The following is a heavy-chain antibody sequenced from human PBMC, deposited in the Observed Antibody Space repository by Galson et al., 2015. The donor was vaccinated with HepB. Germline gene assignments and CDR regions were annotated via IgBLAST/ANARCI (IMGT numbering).Heavy chain of an antibody. D-gene: IGHD2-15*01. V-gene: IGHV1-18*01. CDR1: GSNFPTYS. CDR3: ARGALVAVVDATQNNWFAP. CDR2: INAYNQNT. Sequence: QSGAEVKKPGASVKVSCKASGSNFPTYSITWVRQAPGQGLGWMGWINAYNQNTNYAQHLQGRVTMTTDTSTSTAYMELGSLRSDDTAVYYCARGALVAVVDATQNNWFAPWGQGTLITVSS. J-gene: IGHJ5*02.